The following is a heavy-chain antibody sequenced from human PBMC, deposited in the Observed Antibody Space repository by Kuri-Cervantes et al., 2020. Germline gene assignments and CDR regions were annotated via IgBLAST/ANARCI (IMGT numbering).Heavy chain of an antibody. J-gene: IGHJ6*03. Sequence: ASVKVSCKASGYTFSSYYMHWVRQAPGQGLEWMGIINPSGGSTSYAQKIQGRVTMTIDTSTSTAYMDLRGLTSDDTAVYYCAREGNKAVPGREEFFYYYMDVWGKGTTVTVSS. V-gene: IGHV1-46*01. CDR2: INPSGGST. CDR1: GYTFSSYY. CDR3: AREGNKAVPGREEFFYYYMDV. D-gene: IGHD6-19*01.